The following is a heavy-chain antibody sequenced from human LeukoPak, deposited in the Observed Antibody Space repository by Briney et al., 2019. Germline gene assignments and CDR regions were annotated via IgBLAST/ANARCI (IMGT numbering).Heavy chain of an antibody. Sequence: SETLSLTCAVYGGSFSGYYWSWIRQPPGKGLEWIGEINHSGSTNYNPSLKSRVTISVDTSKNQFSLKLSSVTAADTAVYYCARDPRPNYDSSGYLFNWHFDLWGRGTLVTVSS. CDR1: GGSFSGYY. D-gene: IGHD3-22*01. V-gene: IGHV4-34*01. J-gene: IGHJ2*01. CDR2: INHSGST. CDR3: ARDPRPNYDSSGYLFNWHFDL.